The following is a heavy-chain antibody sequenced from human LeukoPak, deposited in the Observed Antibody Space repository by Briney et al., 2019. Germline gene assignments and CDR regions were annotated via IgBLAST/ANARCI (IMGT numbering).Heavy chain of an antibody. V-gene: IGHV3-7*01. CDR1: GFTFSDYW. J-gene: IGHJ4*02. D-gene: IGHD6-19*01. CDR3: AATSGWYPGDY. Sequence: GGSLRLSCAASGFTFSDYWMTWVRQAPGKGLEWVANIKQDGSAEYYVDSVKGRFTISRDNAKNSLYLQMNSLRAEDTAIYYCAATSGWYPGDYWGQGTLVTVSS. CDR2: IKQDGSAE.